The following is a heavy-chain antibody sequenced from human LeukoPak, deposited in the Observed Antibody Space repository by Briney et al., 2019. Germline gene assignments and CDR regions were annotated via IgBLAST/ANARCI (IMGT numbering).Heavy chain of an antibody. J-gene: IGHJ4*02. CDR1: GGSISSYY. D-gene: IGHD5-12*01. Sequence: SETLSLTCTVSGGSISSYYWSWIRQPPGKGLEWIGYIYYSGSTNYNPSLKSRVTISVDTSKNQFSLKMRSVTAPDTAVYYCARAREIEAIDYWGQGTLVTVSS. CDR2: IYYSGST. V-gene: IGHV4-59*12. CDR3: ARAREIEAIDY.